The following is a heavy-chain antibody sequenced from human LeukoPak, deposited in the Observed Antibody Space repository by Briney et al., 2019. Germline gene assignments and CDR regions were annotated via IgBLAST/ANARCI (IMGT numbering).Heavy chain of an antibody. D-gene: IGHD3-22*01. V-gene: IGHV4-31*03. J-gene: IGHJ4*02. CDR2: IYYSGST. CDR1: GGSISSGGYY. Sequence: PSETLSLTCTVSGGSISSGGYYWSWIRQHPGKGLEWIGYIYYSGSTYYNPSLKGRVTISVDTSKNQFSLKLSSVTAADTAVYYCAREVGSRIYYDSSGYFDYWGQGTLVTVSS. CDR3: AREVGSRIYYDSSGYFDY.